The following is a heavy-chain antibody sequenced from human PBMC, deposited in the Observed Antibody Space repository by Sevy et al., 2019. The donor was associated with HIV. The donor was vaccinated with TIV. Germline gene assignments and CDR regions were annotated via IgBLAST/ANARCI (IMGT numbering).Heavy chain of an antibody. J-gene: IGHJ6*02. V-gene: IGHV7-4-1*02. D-gene: IGHD3-3*01. CDR3: ARDRFLAWSHDYYGMDV. CDR2: INTDTGGQ. CDR1: GYKLTNYD. Sequence: ASVKVSCKASGYKLTNYDINWVRQAPGQGLQWLGRINTDTGGQTYVPGFAGRFVFSWDRSVNTAHLQISSLKPEDTAVYYCARDRFLAWSHDYYGMDVWAKGQRSPSP.